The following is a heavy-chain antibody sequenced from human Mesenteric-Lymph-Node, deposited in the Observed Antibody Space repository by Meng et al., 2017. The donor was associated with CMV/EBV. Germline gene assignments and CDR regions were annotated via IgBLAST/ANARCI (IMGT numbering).Heavy chain of an antibody. D-gene: IGHD3-3*01. V-gene: IGHV1-46*01. CDR3: ARVRDFWSGYYLQSTSRVGGNWFDP. Sequence: WLRQAPGQGLEWMGIINPSGGDTSYAQRFQGKVTMTRDMSTTTVFLELTSLRSEDTAAIYYCARVRDFWSGYYLQSTSRVGGNWFDPWGQGTLVTVSS. CDR2: INPSGGDT. J-gene: IGHJ5*02.